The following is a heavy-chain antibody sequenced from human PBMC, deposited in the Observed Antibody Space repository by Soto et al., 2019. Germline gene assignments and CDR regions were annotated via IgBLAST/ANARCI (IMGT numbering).Heavy chain of an antibody. D-gene: IGHD3-3*01. CDR1: GGTFSSYA. CDR3: AFPLPYYDFWSGYPY. CDR2: IIPIFGTA. Sequence: QVQLVQSGAEVKKPGSAVKVSCKASGGTFSSYAISWVRQAPGQGLEWMGGIIPIFGTANYAQKFQGRVTITADASTSTAYMELSSLRSEDTAVYYCAFPLPYYDFWSGYPYWFQGTLVTVSS. V-gene: IGHV1-69*01. J-gene: IGHJ4*02.